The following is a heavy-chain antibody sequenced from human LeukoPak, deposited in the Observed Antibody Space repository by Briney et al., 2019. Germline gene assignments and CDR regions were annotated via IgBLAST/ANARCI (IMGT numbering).Heavy chain of an antibody. CDR1: GFTFSSYG. J-gene: IGHJ4*02. V-gene: IGHV3-23*01. CDR2: ISGSGDST. D-gene: IGHD2-2*01. CDR3: AKGGAGYCSSTSCLYYFDY. Sequence: GGSLRLSCAASGFTFSSYGMHWVRQASGKGLEWVSTISGSGDSTYYADSVKGRFTISRDNSKNTQLLQMNSLRAEDTAVYYCAKGGAGYCSSTSCLYYFDYWGQGTLVTVST.